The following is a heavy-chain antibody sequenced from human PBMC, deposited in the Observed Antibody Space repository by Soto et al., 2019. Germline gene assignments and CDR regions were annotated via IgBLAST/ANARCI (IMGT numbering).Heavy chain of an antibody. V-gene: IGHV4-31*03. D-gene: IGHD2-15*01. J-gene: IGHJ4*02. CDR1: GGSITNSYYY. CDR3: ARWVEVSLDYFDS. Sequence: QVQLQESGPGLVEPSQTLSLTCTVSGGSITNSYYYWSWVRQNPGKGLEWIGHIFHSGRTYYNPSLTGRISILVDTSMNQFSLNLNSVTAADTAVYYCARWVEVSLDYFDSWGQGIPVTVSS. CDR2: IFHSGRT.